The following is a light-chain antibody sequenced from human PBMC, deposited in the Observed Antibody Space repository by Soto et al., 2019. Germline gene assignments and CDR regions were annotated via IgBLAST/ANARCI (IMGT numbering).Light chain of an antibody. CDR2: EGS. J-gene: IGLJ1*01. CDR3: CSYAGSSTYV. Sequence: QSALTQPASVSGSPGKSITISCTGTSSDVGSYNLVSWYQQHPGKAPQLMIYEGSKRPSGVSNRFSGSKSGNTASLTISGLQAEDEADYYCCSYAGSSTYVFGTGTKLTVL. CDR1: SSDVGSYNL. V-gene: IGLV2-23*01.